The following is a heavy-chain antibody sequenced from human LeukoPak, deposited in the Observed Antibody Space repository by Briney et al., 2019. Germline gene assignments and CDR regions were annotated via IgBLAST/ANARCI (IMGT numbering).Heavy chain of an antibody. CDR2: VNQDGIEK. D-gene: IGHD6-19*01. CDR1: RFSFTTYW. CDR3: ARDGGWYNGGLDHYYYYMDV. V-gene: IGHV3-7*03. Sequence: VGSLRLSCAASRFSFTTYWMSWVRQAPPQGMEWVGNVNQDGIEKYYVDYVKGRITISRDNAKNSLYLKMNSLRVEDTAVYYCARDGGWYNGGLDHYYYYMDVWGKGTTVIVSS. J-gene: IGHJ6*03.